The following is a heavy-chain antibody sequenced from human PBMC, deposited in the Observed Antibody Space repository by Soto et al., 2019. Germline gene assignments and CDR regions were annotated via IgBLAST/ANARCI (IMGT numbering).Heavy chain of an antibody. V-gene: IGHV3-7*01. Sequence: GGSLRLSCAASGFTFSSYWMSWVRQAPGKGLEWVANIKQDGSEKYYVDSVKGRFTISRDNAKNSLYLQMNSLRAEDTAVCYCARASSTSCYACYYMDVWGKGTTVTVSS. CDR3: ARASSTSCYACYYMDV. J-gene: IGHJ6*03. CDR2: IKQDGSEK. D-gene: IGHD2-2*01. CDR1: GFTFSSYW.